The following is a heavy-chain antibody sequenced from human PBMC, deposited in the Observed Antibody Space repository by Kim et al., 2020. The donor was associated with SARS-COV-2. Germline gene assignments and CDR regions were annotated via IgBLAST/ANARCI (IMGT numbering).Heavy chain of an antibody. D-gene: IGHD3-22*01. CDR1: GGSISSSSYY. CDR2: IYYSGST. CDR3: ARHVSPVTLIVVVITVVNCFDP. J-gene: IGHJ5*02. V-gene: IGHV4-39*01. Sequence: SETLSLTCTVSGGSISSSSYYWGWIRQPPGKGLEWIGSIYYSGSTYYNPSLKSRVTISVDTSKNQFSLKLSSVTAADTAVYYCARHVSPVTLIVVVITVVNCFDPWGQGTLVTVSS.